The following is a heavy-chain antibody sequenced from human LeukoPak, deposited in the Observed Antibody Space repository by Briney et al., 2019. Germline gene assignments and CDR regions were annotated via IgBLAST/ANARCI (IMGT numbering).Heavy chain of an antibody. J-gene: IGHJ6*02. CDR2: IYPGDSDT. CDR1: GYSFTSYW. CDR3: ARRNYGGKPFQYYYGMDV. Sequence: GESLKISCKGSGYSFTSYWIGWVRQMPGKGLEWIGIIYPGDSDTRYSPSFQGQVTISADKSISTAYLQWSSLKASDTAMYYCARRNYGGKPFQYYYGMDVWGQGTTVTVSS. V-gene: IGHV5-51*01. D-gene: IGHD4-23*01.